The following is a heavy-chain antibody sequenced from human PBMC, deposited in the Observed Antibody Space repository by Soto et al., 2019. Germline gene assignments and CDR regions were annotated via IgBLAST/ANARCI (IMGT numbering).Heavy chain of an antibody. V-gene: IGHV1-18*01. Sequence: QVQLVQSGAEVKKPGASVKVSCKASGYTFTSYGISWVRQAPGQGLEWMGWISAYNGNSNYAQKLQGRVTMTTDTSTSTAYMELRSLRSDDTVVYYCASAKNSSTVTTYSIWVDYWGQGTLVTVCS. CDR2: ISAYNGNS. CDR3: ASAKNSSTVTTYSIWVDY. CDR1: GYTFTSYG. D-gene: IGHD4-4*01. J-gene: IGHJ4*02.